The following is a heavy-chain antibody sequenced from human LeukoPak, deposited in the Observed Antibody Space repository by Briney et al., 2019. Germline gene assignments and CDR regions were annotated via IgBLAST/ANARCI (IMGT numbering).Heavy chain of an antibody. Sequence: RAGGSLRLSCAASGFTFDDYGMSWVRQAAGKGLEWVSGINWNGGSTGYADSVKGRFTISRDNAKNSLYLQMNSLRAEDTALYHCARGRGDILTGYYFDYWGQGTLVTVSS. CDR2: INWNGGST. D-gene: IGHD3-9*01. CDR3: ARGRGDILTGYYFDY. V-gene: IGHV3-20*01. CDR1: GFTFDDYG. J-gene: IGHJ4*02.